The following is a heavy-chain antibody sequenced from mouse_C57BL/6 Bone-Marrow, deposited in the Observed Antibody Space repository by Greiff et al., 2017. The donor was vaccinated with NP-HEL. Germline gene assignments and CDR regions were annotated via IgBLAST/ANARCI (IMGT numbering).Heavy chain of an antibody. Sequence: VQLQQSGPGLVKPSQSLSLTCSVTGYSITSGYSWTWIRQFPGNQLEWMGYISYDGSNNYNPSLKNRISITRDTSKNQFCLKLNAVTTEDTATYYCARDWTTGVPMRYWGQGTSVTVSS. CDR1: GYSITSGYS. D-gene: IGHD1-1*01. CDR2: ISYDGSN. V-gene: IGHV3-6*01. J-gene: IGHJ4*01. CDR3: ARDWTTGVPMRY.